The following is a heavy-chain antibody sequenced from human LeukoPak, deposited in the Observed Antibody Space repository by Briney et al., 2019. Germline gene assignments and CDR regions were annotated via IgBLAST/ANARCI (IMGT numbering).Heavy chain of an antibody. CDR2: INHSGST. D-gene: IGHD3-10*01. CDR3: ARGNHMSGRYHD. V-gene: IGHV4-34*01. CDR1: GGSFSGYY. J-gene: IGHJ4*02. Sequence: SETLSLTCAVYGGSFSGYYWSWIRQPPGKGLEWIGEINHSGSTNYNPSLKSRVTISVDTSKTQFSLRLSSVTAADTAVYYCARGNHMSGRYHDWGQGTLVTVSS.